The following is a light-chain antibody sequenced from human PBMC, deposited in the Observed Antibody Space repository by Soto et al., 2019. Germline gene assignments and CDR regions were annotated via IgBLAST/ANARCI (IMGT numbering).Light chain of an antibody. J-gene: IGKJ1*01. V-gene: IGKV3-20*01. CDR2: GAS. CDR3: QQYGSSPWT. Sequence: EIVLTQSPGTLSLSPGERATLSCRASQSVSSNYLAWYQQKPGQTPRLLIYGASSRATGIPDRFSGSGSGTDFTLTISRLEPEDFAVCYCQQYGSSPWTVGQGTKVEIK. CDR1: QSVSSNY.